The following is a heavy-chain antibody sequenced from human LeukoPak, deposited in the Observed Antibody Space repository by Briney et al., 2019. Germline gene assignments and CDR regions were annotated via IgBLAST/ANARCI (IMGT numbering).Heavy chain of an antibody. D-gene: IGHD6-13*01. V-gene: IGHV3-23*01. CDR1: GFTFSSYA. CDR2: ISGSGGST. Sequence: GGSLRLSCAASGFTFSSYAMSWVRQAPGKGLEWVSAISGSGGSTCYADSVKGRFTISRDNSKNTLYLQMNSLRAEDTAVYYCAKYDSSSWYYFDYWGQGTLVTVSS. CDR3: AKYDSSSWYYFDY. J-gene: IGHJ4*02.